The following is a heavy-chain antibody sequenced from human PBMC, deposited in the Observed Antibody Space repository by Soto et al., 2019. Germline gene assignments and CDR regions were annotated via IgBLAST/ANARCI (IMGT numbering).Heavy chain of an antibody. CDR2: IYYSGST. V-gene: IGHV4-39*01. D-gene: IGHD2-2*01. CDR1: GGSISSSSYY. CDR3: ASISREDIVVVPAAFRIDY. Sequence: SETLSLTCTVSGGSISSSSYYWGWIRQPPGKGLEWIGSIYYSGSTYYNPSLKSRVTISVDTSKNQFSLKLSSVTAADTAVYYCASISREDIVVVPAAFRIDYWVQGTLVTVSS. J-gene: IGHJ4*02.